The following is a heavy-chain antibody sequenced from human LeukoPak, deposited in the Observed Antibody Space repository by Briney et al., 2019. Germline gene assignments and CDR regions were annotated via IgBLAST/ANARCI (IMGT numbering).Heavy chain of an antibody. CDR1: GGSISSGGYY. CDR3: AGGGHSKGITIFGVAPPYFDY. Sequence: SETLSLTCTVSGGSISSGGYYWSWIRQPPGKGLEWIGYIYHSGSTYYNPSLKSRVTISVDRSKNQFSLKLSSVTAADTAVYYCAGGGHSKGITIFGVAPPYFDYWGQGTLVTVSS. V-gene: IGHV4-30-2*01. CDR2: IYHSGST. J-gene: IGHJ4*02. D-gene: IGHD3-3*01.